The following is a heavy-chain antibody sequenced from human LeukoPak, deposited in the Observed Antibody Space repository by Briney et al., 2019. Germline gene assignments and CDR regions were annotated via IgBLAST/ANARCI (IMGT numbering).Heavy chain of an antibody. V-gene: IGHV4-59*08. Sequence: KPSETLSLTCTVSGGSISSYYWSWIRQPPGKGLEWIGYIYYSGSTNYNPSLKSRVTISVGTSKNQFSLKLSSVTAADAAVYYCARHLRTMVRVSYYYYYYMDVWGKGTTVTVSS. CDR3: ARHLRTMVRVSYYYYYYMDV. J-gene: IGHJ6*03. CDR2: IYYSGST. CDR1: GGSISSYY. D-gene: IGHD3-10*01.